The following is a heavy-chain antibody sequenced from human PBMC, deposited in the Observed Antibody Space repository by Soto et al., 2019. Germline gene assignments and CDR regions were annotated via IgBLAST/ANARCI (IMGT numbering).Heavy chain of an antibody. V-gene: IGHV3-33*01. CDR2: IWYDGSNK. D-gene: IGHD2-2*01. J-gene: IGHJ6*02. Sequence: QVQLVESGGGVVQPGRSLRLSCAASGFTFSSYGMHWVRQAPGKGLEWVAVIWYDGSNKYYADSVKGRFTISIDNSKNTLYLQMNSLRAEDTAVYYCARAASLINYYYYGMDVWGQGTTVTVSS. CDR3: ARAASLINYYYYGMDV. CDR1: GFTFSSYG.